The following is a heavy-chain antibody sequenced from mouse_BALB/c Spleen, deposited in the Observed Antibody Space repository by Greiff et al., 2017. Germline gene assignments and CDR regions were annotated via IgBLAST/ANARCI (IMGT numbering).Heavy chain of an antibody. CDR3: ARSPLTTVVEGDAMDY. Sequence: QVQLKQSGAELVRPGTSVKVSCKASGYAFTNYLIEWVKQRPGQGLEWIGVINPGSGGTNYNEKFKGKATLTADKSSSTAYMQLSSLTSDDSAVYFCARSPLTTVVEGDAMDYWGQGTSVTVSS. J-gene: IGHJ4*01. CDR2: INPGSGGT. CDR1: GYAFTNYL. D-gene: IGHD1-1*01. V-gene: IGHV1-54*01.